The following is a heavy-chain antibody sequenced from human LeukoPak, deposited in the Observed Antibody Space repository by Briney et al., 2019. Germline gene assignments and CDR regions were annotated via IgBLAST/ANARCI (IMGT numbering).Heavy chain of an antibody. CDR3: ARADRLHGGPYLIGP. CDR2: INPNSGGT. CDR1: GYSFTDYY. Sequence: ASVKVSCKTSGYSFTDYYIHWVRQAPGQGLEWMRWINPNSGGTSSAQKFQGRVTMTRDTSITTVYMEVSWLTSDDTAIYYCARADRLHGGPYLIGPWGQGTLVTVSS. J-gene: IGHJ5*02. V-gene: IGHV1-2*02. D-gene: IGHD2-21*01.